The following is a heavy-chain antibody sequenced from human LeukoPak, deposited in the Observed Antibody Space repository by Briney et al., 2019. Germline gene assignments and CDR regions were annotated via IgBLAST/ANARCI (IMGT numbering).Heavy chain of an antibody. CDR3: AAGDGYCSSTSCYGWFDP. V-gene: IGHV4-59*01. CDR1: GGSISSYY. J-gene: IGHJ5*02. CDR2: IYYSGST. D-gene: IGHD2-2*01. Sequence: SETLSLTCTVSGGSISSYYWSWIRQPPGKGLEWIGYIYYSGSTNYNPSLKSRVTISVDTSKNQFSLKLSSVTAADTAVYYCAAGDGYCSSTSCYGWFDPWGQGTLVTVSS.